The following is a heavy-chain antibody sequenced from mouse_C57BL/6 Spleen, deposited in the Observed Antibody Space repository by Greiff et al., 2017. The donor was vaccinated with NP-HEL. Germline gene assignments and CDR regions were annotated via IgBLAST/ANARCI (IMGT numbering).Heavy chain of an antibody. CDR3: ARDYYYGSHWYFDV. CDR1: GFTFSDYG. J-gene: IGHJ1*03. Sequence: EVKLVESGGGLVKPGGSLKLSCAASGFTFSDYGMHWVRQAPEKGLEWVAYISSGSSTIYYADTVKGRFTISRDNAKNTLFLQMTSLRSEDTAMYYCARDYYYGSHWYFDVWGTGTTVTVSS. D-gene: IGHD1-1*01. CDR2: ISSGSSTI. V-gene: IGHV5-17*01.